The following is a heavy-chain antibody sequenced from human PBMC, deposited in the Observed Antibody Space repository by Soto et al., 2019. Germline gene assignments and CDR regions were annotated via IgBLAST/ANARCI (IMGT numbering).Heavy chain of an antibody. Sequence: VQLLESGGGLEQPGGSLRLSCEASGFTFRNHAMGWVRQAPGKGLEWIGEINHSGSTNYNPSLKSRVTISVDTSKNQFSLKLSSVTAADTAVYYCARGHYDSSPGGFDYWGQGTLVTVSS. D-gene: IGHD3-22*01. CDR1: GFTFRNHA. CDR3: ARGHYDSSPGGFDY. CDR2: INHSGST. V-gene: IGHV4-34*01. J-gene: IGHJ4*02.